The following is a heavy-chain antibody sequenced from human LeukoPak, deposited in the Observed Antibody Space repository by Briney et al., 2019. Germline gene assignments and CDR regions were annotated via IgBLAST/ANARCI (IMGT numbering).Heavy chain of an antibody. J-gene: IGHJ4*02. Sequence: GGSLRLSCAASGFTFSSYAMHRVRQAPGKGLEWVAVISYDGSNKYYADSVKGRFTISRDNSKNTLYLQMNSLRAEDTAVYYCARQTTTVTSHFDYWGQGTLVTVSS. CDR2: ISYDGSNK. D-gene: IGHD4-17*01. CDR1: GFTFSSYA. V-gene: IGHV3-30-3*01. CDR3: ARQTTTVTSHFDY.